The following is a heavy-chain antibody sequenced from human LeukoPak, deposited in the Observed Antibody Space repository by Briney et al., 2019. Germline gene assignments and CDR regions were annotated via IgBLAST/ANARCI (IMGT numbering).Heavy chain of an antibody. D-gene: IGHD3-9*01. V-gene: IGHV1-2*02. CDR3: ARDREGYDILTGPGAAFDI. CDR2: INPNSGGT. Sequence: ASVKVSCKASGYTFTGYYMRWVRQAPGQGLEWMGWINPNSGGTNYAQKFQGRVTMTRDTSISTAYMELSRLRSDDTAVYYCARDREGYDILTGPGAAFDIWGQGTMVTVSS. CDR1: GYTFTGYY. J-gene: IGHJ3*02.